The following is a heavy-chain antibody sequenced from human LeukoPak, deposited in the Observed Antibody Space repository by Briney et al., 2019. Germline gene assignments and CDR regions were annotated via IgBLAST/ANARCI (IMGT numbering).Heavy chain of an antibody. J-gene: IGHJ5*02. CDR3: ARGSYYDSSGYQLPFDP. V-gene: IGHV4-30-2*01. CDR2: IYHSGST. CDR1: GGSISNNGYS. D-gene: IGHD3-22*01. Sequence: SETLSLTCTVSGGSISNNGYSWSWIRQPPGKGLEWIGYIYHSGSTYYNPSLKSRVTISVDRSKNQFSLKLSSVTAADTAVYYCARGSYYDSSGYQLPFDPWGQGTLVTVSS.